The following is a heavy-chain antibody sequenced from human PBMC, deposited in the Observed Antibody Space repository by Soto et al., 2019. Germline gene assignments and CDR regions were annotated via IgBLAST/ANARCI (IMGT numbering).Heavy chain of an antibody. J-gene: IGHJ6*02. V-gene: IGHV3-23*01. D-gene: IGHD4-4*01. CDR2: ISASGGTA. CDR1: GFTFSSYA. Sequence: EVQLLESGGGLIQPGGSLRLSCAASGFTFSSYAMSWVRQDPGKGLEWVSGISASGGTANLADSVEGRCTISRDNSKSTLYLQMNSLRAEDTAVYYCARLADCSNNICSYGMDVWGQGTTVTVSS. CDR3: ARLADCSNNICSYGMDV.